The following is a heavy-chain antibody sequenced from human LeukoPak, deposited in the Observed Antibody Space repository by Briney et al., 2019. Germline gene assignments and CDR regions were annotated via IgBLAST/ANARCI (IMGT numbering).Heavy chain of an antibody. CDR2: ISSSSSTI. D-gene: IGHD6-13*01. CDR1: GFTFSSYS. CDR3: AKAQAAAGPDYFDY. J-gene: IGHJ4*02. V-gene: IGHV3-48*01. Sequence: GGSLRLSCAASGFTFSSYSMNWVRQAPGKGLEWVSYISSSSSTIYYADSVKGRFTISRDNAKNSLYLQMNSLRAEDTAVYYCAKAQAAAGPDYFDYWGQGTLVTVSS.